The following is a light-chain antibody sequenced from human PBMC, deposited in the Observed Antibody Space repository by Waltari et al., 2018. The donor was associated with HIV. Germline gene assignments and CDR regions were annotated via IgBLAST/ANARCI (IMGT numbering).Light chain of an antibody. CDR1: TRDAASFDY. CDR2: EVS. V-gene: IGLV2-14*01. Sequence: ALTQPAYVSGSPGQSITISCTGPTRDAASFDYVSWYQQHPGKVPTLIIYEVSFRASGVSNRFSASKSGNTTSLTISGLQAEDEAVYYCGSYTATNSMMFGGGTKLTVL. CDR3: GSYTATNSMM. J-gene: IGLJ3*02.